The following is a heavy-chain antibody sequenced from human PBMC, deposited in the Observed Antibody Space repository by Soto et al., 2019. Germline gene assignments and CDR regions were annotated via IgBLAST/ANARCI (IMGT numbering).Heavy chain of an antibody. J-gene: IGHJ6*02. CDR1: GFTFSSYG. Sequence: QVQLVESGGGVVQPGRSLRLSCAASGFTFSSYGMHWVRQAPGKGLEWVAVISYDGSNKYYADSVKGRFTISRDNSKNTLYLQMNSLRAEDTAVYYCANQAPYPWRALRFLGPYGMDVWGQGTTVTVSS. CDR2: ISYDGSNK. D-gene: IGHD3-3*01. CDR3: ANQAPYPWRALRFLGPYGMDV. V-gene: IGHV3-30*18.